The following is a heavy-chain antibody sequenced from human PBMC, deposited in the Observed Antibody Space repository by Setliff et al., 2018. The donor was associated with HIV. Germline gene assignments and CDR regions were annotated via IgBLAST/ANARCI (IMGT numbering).Heavy chain of an antibody. CDR3: AKPLTQWGVSPYHYAFGV. CDR1: GFSFSNYA. V-gene: IGHV3-23*01. Sequence: PVGYLRLSCAVAGFSFSNYAMTWVRQAPGKGLEWVSAIAGTSASTYYADSVKGRFTISRDSSKSMLYLQMNSLRVEDTAIYYCAKPLTQWGVSPYHYAFGVWGQGTTVTV. J-gene: IGHJ6*02. CDR2: IAGTSAST. D-gene: IGHD1-26*01.